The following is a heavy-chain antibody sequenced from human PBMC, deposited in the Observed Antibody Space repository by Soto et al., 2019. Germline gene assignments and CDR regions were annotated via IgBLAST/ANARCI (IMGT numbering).Heavy chain of an antibody. V-gene: IGHV1-58*01. CDR3: AADSRGYDYVWGSYRPDAFDI. D-gene: IGHD3-16*02. J-gene: IGHJ3*02. CDR1: GFTVTSSA. CDR2: IVVGSGNT. Sequence: AAVKVSCNASGFTVTSSAVQWVRQARGQRLELIGWIVVGSGNTNYAQKFQERVTITRDMSTSTAYMELSSLRSEDTAVYYCAADSRGYDYVWGSYRPDAFDIWGQGTMVTVSS.